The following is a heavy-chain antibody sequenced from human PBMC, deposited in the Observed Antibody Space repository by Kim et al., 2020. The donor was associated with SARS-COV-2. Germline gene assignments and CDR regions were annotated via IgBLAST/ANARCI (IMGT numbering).Heavy chain of an antibody. D-gene: IGHD2-15*01. Sequence: ASVKVSCKASGYTFTSYAMHWVRQAPGQRLEWMGWINAGNGNTKYSQKFQGRVTITRDTSASTAYMELSSLRSEDTAVYYCARSGYCSGGSCYYYFDYWGQRTLVTVSS. CDR1: GYTFTSYA. CDR2: INAGNGNT. V-gene: IGHV1-3*01. CDR3: ARSGYCSGGSCYYYFDY. J-gene: IGHJ4*02.